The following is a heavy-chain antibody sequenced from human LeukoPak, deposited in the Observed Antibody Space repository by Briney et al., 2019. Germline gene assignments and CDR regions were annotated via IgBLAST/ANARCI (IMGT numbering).Heavy chain of an antibody. CDR2: VFPADSDT. V-gene: IGHV5-51*03. D-gene: IGHD3-10*01. J-gene: IGHJ4*02. Sequence: KPGESLKISCKGSGYKFTSYWIGWVRQMPGKGLEWMGIVFPADSDTRYSPSFQGQVTISADKSISTAYLQWTSLKASDTAMYYCARRAGQQPPDYWGQGTLVTVSS. CDR3: ARRAGQQPPDY. CDR1: GYKFTSYW.